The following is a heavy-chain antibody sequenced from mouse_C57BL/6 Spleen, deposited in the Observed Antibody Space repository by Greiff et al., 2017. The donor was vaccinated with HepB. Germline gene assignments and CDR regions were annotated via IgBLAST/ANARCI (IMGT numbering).Heavy chain of an antibody. CDR2: INPGSGGT. V-gene: IGHV1-54*01. Sequence: VQLQQSGAELVRPGPSVKVSCKASGYAFTNYLIEWVKQRPGQGLEWIGVINPGSGGTNYNEKFKGKATLTADKSSSTAYMQLSSLTSEDSAVYFCAKGTAQARFAYWGQGTLVTVSA. J-gene: IGHJ3*01. D-gene: IGHD3-2*02. CDR1: GYAFTNYL. CDR3: AKGTAQARFAY.